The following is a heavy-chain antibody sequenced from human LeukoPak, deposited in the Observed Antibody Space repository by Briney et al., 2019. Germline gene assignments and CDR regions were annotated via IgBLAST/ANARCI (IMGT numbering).Heavy chain of an antibody. CDR2: IYTSGST. CDR1: GGSISSGSYY. CDR3: ARHRWNFYYYMDV. J-gene: IGHJ6*03. D-gene: IGHD1-1*01. Sequence: SETLSLTCTVSGGSISSGSYYWSWIRQPAGKGLEWIGRIYTSGSTNYNPSLKSRVTISVDTSKNQFSLKLSSVTAADTAVYYCARHRWNFYYYMDVWGKGTTVTISS. V-gene: IGHV4-61*02.